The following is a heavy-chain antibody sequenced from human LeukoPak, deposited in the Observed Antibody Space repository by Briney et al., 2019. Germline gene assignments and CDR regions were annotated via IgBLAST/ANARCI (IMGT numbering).Heavy chain of an antibody. CDR1: GFTFSSYW. J-gene: IGHJ4*02. CDR2: IKQDGSEK. CDR3: ARGYYDFWSGYYHGFDY. V-gene: IGHV3-7*01. D-gene: IGHD3-3*01. Sequence: GGSLRLSCAASGFTFSSYWMSWVRQAPGKGLEWVATIKQDGSEKYYVDSVKGRFTISRDNAKHSLYLQMNSLRAEDTAVYYCARGYYDFWSGYYHGFDYWGQGTLVTVSS.